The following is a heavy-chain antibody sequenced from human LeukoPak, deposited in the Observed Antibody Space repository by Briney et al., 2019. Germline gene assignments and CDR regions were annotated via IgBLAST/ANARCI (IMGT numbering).Heavy chain of an antibody. CDR2: MYTSGST. J-gene: IGHJ4*02. CDR3: ARSSPARDPGGVAFDY. CDR1: GGSISSGSYY. D-gene: IGHD3-3*01. V-gene: IGHV4-61*02. Sequence: SETLSLTCTVSGGSISSGSYYWSWIRQPAGKGLEWIGRMYTSGSTNYNPSLKSRVTISVDTSKNQFSLKLSSVTAADTAVYYCARSSPARDPGGVAFDYWGQGTLATVSS.